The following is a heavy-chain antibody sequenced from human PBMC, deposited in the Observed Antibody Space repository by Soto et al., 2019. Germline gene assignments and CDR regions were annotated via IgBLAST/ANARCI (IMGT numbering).Heavy chain of an antibody. D-gene: IGHD4-17*01. CDR2: INSDGSST. V-gene: IGHV3-74*01. J-gene: IGHJ4*02. CDR1: GFTFSSYW. CDR3: ARVCMDYEGWDSGENDY. Sequence: GGSLRLSCAASGFTFSSYWMHWVRQAPGKGLVWVSRINSDGSSTSYADSVKGRFTISRDNAKNTLYLQMNSLRAEDTAVYYCARVCMDYEGWDSGENDYWGQGTLVTVSS.